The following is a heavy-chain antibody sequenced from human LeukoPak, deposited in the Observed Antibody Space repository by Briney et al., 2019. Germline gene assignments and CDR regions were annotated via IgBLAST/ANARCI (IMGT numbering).Heavy chain of an antibody. CDR3: ARDLNYGPGSYYNSKDY. Sequence: GGSLRLSCAASGFTFSSYAMHWVRQAPGKGLEWVAVISYDGSNKYYADSVKGRFTISRDNSKNTLYLQMNSLRAEDTAVYYCARDLNYGPGSYYNSKDYWGQGTLVTVSS. D-gene: IGHD3-10*01. J-gene: IGHJ4*02. CDR1: GFTFSSYA. V-gene: IGHV3-30-3*01. CDR2: ISYDGSNK.